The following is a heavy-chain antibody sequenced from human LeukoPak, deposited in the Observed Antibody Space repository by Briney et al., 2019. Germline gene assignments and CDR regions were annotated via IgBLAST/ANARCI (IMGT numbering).Heavy chain of an antibody. D-gene: IGHD3-22*01. J-gene: IGHJ4*02. Sequence: ASVKVSCKASGYTFTSYGISWVRQAPGQGLEWMGWISAYNGNTNYAQKLQGRVTMTTDTSTSTAYMELRSLSSDDTAVCYCARDTVGRSASYYDSSGYVDYWGQGTLVTVSS. V-gene: IGHV1-18*01. CDR1: GYTFTSYG. CDR3: ARDTVGRSASYYDSSGYVDY. CDR2: ISAYNGNT.